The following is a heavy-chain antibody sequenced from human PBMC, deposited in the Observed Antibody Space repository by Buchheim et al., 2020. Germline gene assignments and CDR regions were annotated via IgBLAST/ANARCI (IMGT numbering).Heavy chain of an antibody. Sequence: VQLVESGGGVVQPGMSLRLSCTASGFTFSRYAMYWVRQAPGKGLEWVALISYDANNKDHADSVKGRFTISRDNSKNTLYLQMNSLRPEDTAVYYCARAFYGDYHPFDYWGQGTL. D-gene: IGHD4-17*01. J-gene: IGHJ4*02. V-gene: IGHV3-30-3*01. CDR3: ARAFYGDYHPFDY. CDR1: GFTFSRYA. CDR2: ISYDANNK.